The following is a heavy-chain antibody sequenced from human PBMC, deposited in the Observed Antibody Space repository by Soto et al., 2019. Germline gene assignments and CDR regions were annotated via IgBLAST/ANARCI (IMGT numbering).Heavy chain of an antibody. V-gene: IGHV3-48*01. CDR1: GFPFSSYS. CDR3: TRGGRSSSWQDY. CDR2: VSSSSITI. Sequence: TGGSLRLSCAASGFPFSSYSMNWVRQAPGKGLEWVSYVSSSSITIYYSDSVKGRFTISKDNAKNSLYLHMNSLRAEDTAMYYCTRGGRSSSWQDYWGQGTLVTVSS. D-gene: IGHD6-13*01. J-gene: IGHJ4*02.